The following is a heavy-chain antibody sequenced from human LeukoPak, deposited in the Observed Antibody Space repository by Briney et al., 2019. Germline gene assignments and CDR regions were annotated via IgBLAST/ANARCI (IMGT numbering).Heavy chain of an antibody. J-gene: IGHJ5*02. Sequence: GASVKVSCKASGYPFTSYDINWVRQAPGQGLEWMGWISAYNGDTNYAQNLQGRVTMTTDTSTDTAYMELRSLRSDDTAVYYCARDGLSYTNPNNWFDPWGQGTLVTVSS. CDR3: ARDGLSYTNPNNWFDP. D-gene: IGHD2-2*02. CDR2: ISAYNGDT. CDR1: GYPFTSYD. V-gene: IGHV1-18*01.